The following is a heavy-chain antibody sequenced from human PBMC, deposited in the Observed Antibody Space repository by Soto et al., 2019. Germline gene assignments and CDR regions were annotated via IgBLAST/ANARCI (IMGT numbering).Heavy chain of an antibody. J-gene: IGHJ6*03. CDR3: TRVRSSSWQLYYYYYYMDV. CDR1: GFTFGDYA. Sequence: GGSLRLSCTASGFTFGDYAMSWFRQAPGKGLEWVGFIRSKAYGGTTEYAASVEGRFTISTDDSKSIAYLQMTSLKTDDTAVYYCTRVRSSSWQLYYYYYYMDVWGKGTTVTVSS. D-gene: IGHD6-13*01. V-gene: IGHV3-49*03. CDR2: IRSKAYGGTT.